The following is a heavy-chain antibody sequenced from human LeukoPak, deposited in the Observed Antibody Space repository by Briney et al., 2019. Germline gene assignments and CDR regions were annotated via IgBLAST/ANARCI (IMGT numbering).Heavy chain of an antibody. D-gene: IGHD3-22*01. CDR3: AKVEKITMIVGFDAFDI. CDR1: GFTFSSYW. CDR2: ISGSGGTT. V-gene: IGHV3-23*01. Sequence: GGSLRLSCAASGFTFSSYWMTWVRQAPGKGLEWVSAISGSGGTTYYADSVKGRFTISRDNSKNTLYLQMNSLRAEDTAVYYCAKVEKITMIVGFDAFDIWGQGTMVTVSS. J-gene: IGHJ3*02.